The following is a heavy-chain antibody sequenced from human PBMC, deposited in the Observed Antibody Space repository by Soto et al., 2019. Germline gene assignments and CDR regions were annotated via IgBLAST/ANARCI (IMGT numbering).Heavy chain of an antibody. CDR2: LYWDDSK. CDR1: GFSLSTSGVG. D-gene: IGHD3-9*01. V-gene: IGHV2-5*02. Sequence: QITLKESGPTLVRPTQTLTLTCAFSGFSLSTSGVGVGWIRQPPGKALEWLAVLYWDDSKHYSPSLRRRLTITKDPSKNQVVLTMTNMDPMDTGTYYCAHKGPEDWPLDYWGQGTLVTVSS. J-gene: IGHJ4*02. CDR3: AHKGPEDWPLDY.